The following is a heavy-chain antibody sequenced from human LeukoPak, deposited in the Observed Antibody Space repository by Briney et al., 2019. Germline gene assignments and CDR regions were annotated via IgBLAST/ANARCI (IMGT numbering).Heavy chain of an antibody. D-gene: IGHD3-16*01. CDR1: GGSFSGYY. Sequence: SETLSLTCAVYGGSFSGYYWSWIRQPPGKGLEWTGEINHSGSTNYNPSLKSRVTISVDTSKNQFSLKLSSVTAADTAVYYCARAEFGGAAGPWPFDYWGQGTLVTVSS. CDR2: INHSGST. J-gene: IGHJ4*02. CDR3: ARAEFGGAAGPWPFDY. V-gene: IGHV4-34*01.